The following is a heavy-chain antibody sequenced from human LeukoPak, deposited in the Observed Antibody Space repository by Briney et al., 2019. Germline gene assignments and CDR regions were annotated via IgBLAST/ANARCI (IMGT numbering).Heavy chain of an antibody. CDR3: AKKDGSWYVY. J-gene: IGHJ4*02. V-gene: IGHV3-30*18. CDR1: GFTFSSYG. D-gene: IGHD6-13*01. CDR2: ISYDGSNK. Sequence: GGSLRLSCAASGFTFSSYGMHWVRQAPGKGLEWVAVISYDGSNKYYADSVKGRFTISRDNSKNTLYLQMNSLRAEDTAVYYCAKKDGSWYVYWGQGTLVTVSS.